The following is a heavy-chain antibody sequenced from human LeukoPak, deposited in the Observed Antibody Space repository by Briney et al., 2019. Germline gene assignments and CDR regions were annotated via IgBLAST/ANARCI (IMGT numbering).Heavy chain of an antibody. D-gene: IGHD2-8*02. CDR1: GFTFSSYT. CDR2: TSSSSSHI. J-gene: IGHJ4*02. CDR3: ARVVPGTGFFY. V-gene: IGHV3-21*01. Sequence: GGSLRLSCAASGFTFSSYTMNWVRLAPGKGLEWVSSTSSSSSHIYYADSVKGRFTISRDNAKNSLYLQMNSLRAEDTAVYYCARVVPGTGFFYWGQGTLVTVSS.